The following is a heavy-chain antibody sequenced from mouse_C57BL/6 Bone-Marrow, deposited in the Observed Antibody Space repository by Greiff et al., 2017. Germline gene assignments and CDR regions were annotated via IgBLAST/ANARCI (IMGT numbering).Heavy chain of an antibody. CDR1: GYTFTDYY. CDR2: IYPGSGNT. D-gene: IGHD4-1*02. Sequence: QVQLQQSGAELVRPGASVKLSCKASGYTFTDYYINWVKQRPGQGLEWIARIYPGSGNTYYNEKFKGKATLTAEKSSSTAYMQLSSLTSEDSAVYFWARDYQLGTWFAYWGQGTLVTVSA. V-gene: IGHV1-76*01. J-gene: IGHJ3*01. CDR3: ARDYQLGTWFAY.